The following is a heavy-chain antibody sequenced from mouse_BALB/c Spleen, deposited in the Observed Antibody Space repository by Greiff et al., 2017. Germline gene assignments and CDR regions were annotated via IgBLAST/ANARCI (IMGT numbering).Heavy chain of an antibody. Sequence: VQGVESGAELVKPGASVKMSCKAFGYTFTTYPIEWMKQNHGKSLEWIGNFHPYNDHTKYNEKFKGKAKLTVEKSSSTVYLELSRLTSDDSAVYYCARGLRSWYFDVWGAGTTVTVSS. D-gene: IGHD1-1*01. CDR2: FHPYNDHT. V-gene: IGHV1-47*01. J-gene: IGHJ1*01. CDR1: GYTFTTYP. CDR3: ARGLRSWYFDV.